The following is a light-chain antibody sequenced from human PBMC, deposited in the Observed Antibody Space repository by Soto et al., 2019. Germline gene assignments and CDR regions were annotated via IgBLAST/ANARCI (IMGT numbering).Light chain of an antibody. J-gene: IGKJ1*01. Sequence: EIVLTQSPGTLSLSPGERATLSCRASQSVSSSYLAWYQQNRGQAPRLLIYGASSRAPGLPDRFGGSGSGTDFTLTISRLEPEDFAVDYWQQYGSSRWTFGQGTKVEIK. CDR3: QQYGSSRWT. CDR1: QSVSSSY. CDR2: GAS. V-gene: IGKV3-20*01.